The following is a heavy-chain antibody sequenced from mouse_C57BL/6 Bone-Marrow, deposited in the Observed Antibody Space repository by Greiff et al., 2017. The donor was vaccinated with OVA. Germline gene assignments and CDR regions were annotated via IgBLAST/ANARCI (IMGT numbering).Heavy chain of an antibody. CDR1: GYTFTNTY. Sequence: VQLQQSVAELVRPGASVKLSCTASGYTFTNTYMHWVKQRPEQGLEWIGRIDPANGNTNYAPKFQGKATITADTSSNTAYLQLSSLTSEDTAIYYGVYYSCGSSRYGYFDDWGTGTTVTVSS. CDR3: VYYSCGSSRYGYFDD. V-gene: IGHV14-3*01. J-gene: IGHJ1*03. D-gene: IGHD1-1*01. CDR2: IDPANGNT.